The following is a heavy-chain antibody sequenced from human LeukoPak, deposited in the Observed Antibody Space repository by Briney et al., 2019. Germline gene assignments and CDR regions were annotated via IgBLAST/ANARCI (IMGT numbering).Heavy chain of an antibody. J-gene: IGHJ4*02. V-gene: IGHV4-39*07. CDR2: IYYSGST. CDR1: GGSISTSSYY. CDR3: ARLRYTKEVDY. Sequence: PSETLSLTCTVSGGSISTSSYYWGWIRQPPGKGLEWIGSIYYSGSTYYNPPLKSRVTISVDTSKNQFSLKLSSVTAADTAVYYCARLRYTKEVDYWGQGTLVTVSS. D-gene: IGHD5-24*01.